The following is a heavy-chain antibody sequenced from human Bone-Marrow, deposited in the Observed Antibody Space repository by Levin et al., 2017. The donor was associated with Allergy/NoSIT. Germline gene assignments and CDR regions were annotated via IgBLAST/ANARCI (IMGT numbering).Heavy chain of an antibody. Sequence: SETLSLTCGVYPESFNDYIWTWIRQPPGKGLEWIGEISHTGDTDYNPSFKSRLTISLNTSKDHFSLRLMSVTTADTAGYYCAGGHQRYMYGSAREHFFCHYLDVWGIRTTVTFSS. CDR3: AGGHQRYMYGSAREHFFCHYLDV. D-gene: IGHD5-18*01. J-gene: IGHJ6*03. CDR2: ISHTGDT. CDR1: PESFNDYI. V-gene: IGHV4-34*01.